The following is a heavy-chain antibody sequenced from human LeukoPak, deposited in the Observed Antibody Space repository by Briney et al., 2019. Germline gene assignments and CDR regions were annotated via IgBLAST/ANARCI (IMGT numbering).Heavy chain of an antibody. Sequence: ASVKVSCKASGYTFTSYYMHWVRQAPGQGLEWMGWISAYNGNTNYAQKLQGRVTMTTDTSTSTAYMELRSLRSDDTAVYYCARVMITFGGVIDWGQGTLVTVSS. CDR2: ISAYNGNT. D-gene: IGHD3-16*02. J-gene: IGHJ1*01. CDR3: ARVMITFGGVID. V-gene: IGHV1-18*04. CDR1: GYTFTSYY.